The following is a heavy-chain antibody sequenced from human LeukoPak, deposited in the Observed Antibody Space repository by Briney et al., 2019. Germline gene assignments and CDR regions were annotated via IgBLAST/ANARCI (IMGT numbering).Heavy chain of an antibody. CDR1: GYTFTSYG. V-gene: IGHV1-18*01. J-gene: IGHJ4*02. Sequence: VASVTVSCKASGYTFTSYGISWVRQAPGQGLEWMGWISAYNGNTNYAQKLQGRVTMTTDTSTSTAYMELRSLRSDDTAVYYCARVPGYYDSSGYYYGDFDYWGQGTLVTVSS. CDR3: ARVPGYYDSSGYYYGDFDY. D-gene: IGHD3-22*01. CDR2: ISAYNGNT.